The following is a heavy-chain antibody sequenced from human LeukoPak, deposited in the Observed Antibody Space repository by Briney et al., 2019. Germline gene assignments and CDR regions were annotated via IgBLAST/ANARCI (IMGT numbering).Heavy chain of an antibody. Sequence: SETLSLTCTVSGGSISSGGYYWSWIRQHPGKGLEWIGYIYYSGSTYYNPSLKSRVTISVDTSKNQFSLKLSSVTAADTAVYYCARHRYCSGGSCSALNYGMDVWGQGTTVTVSS. CDR1: GGSISSGGYY. J-gene: IGHJ6*02. CDR2: IYYSGST. V-gene: IGHV4-31*03. D-gene: IGHD2-15*01. CDR3: ARHRYCSGGSCSALNYGMDV.